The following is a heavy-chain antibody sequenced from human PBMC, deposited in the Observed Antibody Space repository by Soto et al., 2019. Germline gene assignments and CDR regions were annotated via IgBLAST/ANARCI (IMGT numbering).Heavy chain of an antibody. CDR1: GGSFSGYY. D-gene: IGHD1-26*01. J-gene: IGHJ4*02. CDR3: ARGIVGATNLWAC. CDR2: INHSGST. Sequence: SETLSLTCAVYGGSFSGYYWSWIRQPPGKGLEWIGEINHSGSTNYNPSLKSRVTISVDTSKNQFSLKLSAVTAADTAVYYCARGIVGATNLWACWGQGTLVTVSS. V-gene: IGHV4-34*01.